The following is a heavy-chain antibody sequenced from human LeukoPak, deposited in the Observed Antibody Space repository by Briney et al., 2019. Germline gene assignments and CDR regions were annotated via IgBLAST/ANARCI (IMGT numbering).Heavy chain of an antibody. CDR1: GFTFSTYA. CDR2: VRGGDADT. CDR3: AKKRGASYYSGSDY. V-gene: IGHV3-23*01. Sequence: PGGSLRLSCAASGFTFSTYATNWVRQAPGKGLEWVSSVRGGDADTSYADSVKGRFTISRENSKNTLYLQRKNLRGDDTAVYYWAKKRGASYYSGSDYWGQGTLVTVSS. J-gene: IGHJ4*02. D-gene: IGHD1-26*01.